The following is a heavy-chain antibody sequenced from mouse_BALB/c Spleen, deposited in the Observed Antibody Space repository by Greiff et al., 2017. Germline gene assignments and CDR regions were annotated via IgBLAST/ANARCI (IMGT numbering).Heavy chain of an antibody. Sequence: EVNLVESGGGLVKPGGSLKLSCAASGFTFSDYYMYWVRQTPEKRLEWVATISDGGSYTYYPDSVKGRFTISRDNAKNNLYLQMSSLKSEDTAMYYCARDRDYDGFDYWGQGTTLTVSS. CDR3: ARDRDYDGFDY. CDR1: GFTFSDYY. J-gene: IGHJ2*01. CDR2: ISDGGSYT. D-gene: IGHD2-4*01. V-gene: IGHV5-4*02.